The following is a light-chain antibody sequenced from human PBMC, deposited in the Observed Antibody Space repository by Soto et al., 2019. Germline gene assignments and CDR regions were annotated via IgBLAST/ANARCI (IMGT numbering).Light chain of an antibody. V-gene: IGLV2-14*01. CDR3: SSYTSSSKV. CDR1: NSDVGGYNY. J-gene: IGLJ1*01. CDR2: DVS. Sequence: QPSPLSGSPGQSITLSCTGTNSDVGGYNYVSWYQQHPGKAPKLMIYDVSNRPSGVSNRFSGSKSGNTASLTISGLQAEDEADYYCSSYTSSSKVFGTGTKVTVL.